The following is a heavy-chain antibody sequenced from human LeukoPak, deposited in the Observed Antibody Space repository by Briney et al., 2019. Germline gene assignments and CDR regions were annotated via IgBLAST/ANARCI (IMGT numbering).Heavy chain of an antibody. CDR2: ISSSSSYI. CDR1: GFTFSSYS. D-gene: IGHD3-22*01. Sequence: GGSLRLSCAASGFTFSSYSMNWVRQAPGKGLEWVSSISSSSSYIYYADSVKGRFTISRDNAKNSLYLQMNSLRAEDTAVYYCAREGWESGYPFDYWGQGTLVTVSS. V-gene: IGHV3-21*01. CDR3: AREGWESGYPFDY. J-gene: IGHJ4*02.